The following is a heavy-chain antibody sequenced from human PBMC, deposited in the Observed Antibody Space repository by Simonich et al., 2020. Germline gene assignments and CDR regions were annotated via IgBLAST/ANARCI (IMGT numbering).Heavy chain of an antibody. CDR2: ISSGISYI. CDR3: ARKRFLEWFFDY. CDR1: GFTFSSFS. J-gene: IGHJ4*02. D-gene: IGHD3-3*01. V-gene: IGHV3-21*01. Sequence: EVQLVESGGGLVKPGGSLRLSCAASGFTFSSFSMNWVRQAPGKGLEWDASISSGISYIYYADSVKGRFTIARDNAKNSLYLQMNSLRAEDTAVYYCARKRFLEWFFDYWGQGTLVTVSS.